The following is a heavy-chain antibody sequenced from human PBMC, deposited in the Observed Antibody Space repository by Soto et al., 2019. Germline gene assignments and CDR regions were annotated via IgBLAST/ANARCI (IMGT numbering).Heavy chain of an antibody. CDR1: GYSFTTYW. J-gene: IGHJ5*02. D-gene: IGHD5-12*01. V-gene: IGHV5-10-1*01. Sequence: GESLKISCKGSGYSFTTYWITGVRQVPGKGLEWMGRIDPSDSYANYSPSFQGHVTMSADKSISTAYLQWSSLKASDTAMYYCGRVRVDKAEGWFDPWGQGTLVTVSS. CDR3: GRVRVDKAEGWFDP. CDR2: IDPSDSYA.